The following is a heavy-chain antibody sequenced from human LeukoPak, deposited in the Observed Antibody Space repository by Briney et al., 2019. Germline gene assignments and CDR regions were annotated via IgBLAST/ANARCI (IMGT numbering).Heavy chain of an antibody. J-gene: IGHJ5*02. D-gene: IGHD7-27*01. CDR3: TRGHWGLQS. CDR1: GGSISSSSYY. Sequence: PSETLSLTCTVSGGSISSSSYYWGWIRQPPGKGLEWIGSIYYSGSTYYNPSLRSRVTTSLDTSENQFSLNLISVTAADTAVYYCTRGHWGLQSWSQGTLVTVSS. V-gene: IGHV4-39*07. CDR2: IYYSGST.